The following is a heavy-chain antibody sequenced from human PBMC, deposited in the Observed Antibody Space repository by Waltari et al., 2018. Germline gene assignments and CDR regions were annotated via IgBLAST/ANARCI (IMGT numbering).Heavy chain of an antibody. D-gene: IGHD6-6*01. J-gene: IGHJ4*02. CDR1: GFTFSSYS. CDR3: ARTDIAARSFDY. Sequence: EVQLVESGGGLVKPGGSLRLSCAASGFTFSSYSMNWVRQAPGKGLEGVSSISSSSSYICYADSVKGRFTISRDNAKNSLYLQMNSLRAEDTAVYYCARTDIAARSFDYWGQGTLVTVSS. V-gene: IGHV3-21*01. CDR2: ISSSSSYI.